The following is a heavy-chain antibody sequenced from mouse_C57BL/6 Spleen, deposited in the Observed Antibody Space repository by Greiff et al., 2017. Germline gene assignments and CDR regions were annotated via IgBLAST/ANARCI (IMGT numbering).Heavy chain of an antibody. V-gene: IGHV1-64*01. CDR1: GYTFTSYW. J-gene: IGHJ2*01. CDR3: ARGKPYYYGSSYVGFDY. CDR2: IHPNSGST. D-gene: IGHD1-1*01. Sequence: QVQLQQPGAELVKPGASVKLSCKASGYTFTSYWMHWVKQRPGQGLEWIGMIHPNSGSTNYTEKFKSKATLTVDKSSRTAYMQLSSLTSEDSAVYYCARGKPYYYGSSYVGFDYWGQGTTLTVSS.